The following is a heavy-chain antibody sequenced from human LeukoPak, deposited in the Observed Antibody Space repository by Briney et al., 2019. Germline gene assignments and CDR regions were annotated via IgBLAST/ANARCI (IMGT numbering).Heavy chain of an antibody. CDR2: ITSSSRYI. CDR1: GFTFSSFS. V-gene: IGHV3-21*01. D-gene: IGHD1-1*01. J-gene: IGHJ4*02. Sequence: GGSLRLSCAASGFTFSSFSMNWVRQAPGKGLEWVSSITSSSRYIYYADSVKGRFAISRDNAKNSLCLQMNSLRAEDTAVYYCAREGGYDLLLDYWGQGTLVTVSS. CDR3: AREGGYDLLLDY.